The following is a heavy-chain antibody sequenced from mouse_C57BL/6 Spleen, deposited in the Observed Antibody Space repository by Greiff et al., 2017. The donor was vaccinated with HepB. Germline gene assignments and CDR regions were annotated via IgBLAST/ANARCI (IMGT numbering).Heavy chain of an antibody. Sequence: VQLQQSGAELVRPGASVKLSCTASGFNIKDYYMHWVKQRPEQGLEWIGRIDPEDGDTEYAPKFQGKATMTADTSSNTAYLQLSNLTSEDTAVYYCTPYGNDWYFDVWGTGTTVTVSS. J-gene: IGHJ1*03. V-gene: IGHV14-1*01. CDR2: IDPEDGDT. CDR3: TPYGNDWYFDV. D-gene: IGHD2-1*01. CDR1: GFNIKDYY.